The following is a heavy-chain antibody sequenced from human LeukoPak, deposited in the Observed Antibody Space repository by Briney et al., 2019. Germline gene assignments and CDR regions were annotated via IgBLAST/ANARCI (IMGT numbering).Heavy chain of an antibody. CDR3: AGDSSSWYYDY. D-gene: IGHD6-13*01. J-gene: IGHJ4*02. CDR1: GFTFSSYW. Sequence: GESLRLSCAASGFTFSSYWMHWVRHAPGKGLVWVSCIKSDGSSTTYADSVKGRFTISRDNAKNTLHLQMNSLRAEDTAVYYCAGDSSSWYYDYWGQGTLVTVSS. CDR2: IKSDGSST. V-gene: IGHV3-74*03.